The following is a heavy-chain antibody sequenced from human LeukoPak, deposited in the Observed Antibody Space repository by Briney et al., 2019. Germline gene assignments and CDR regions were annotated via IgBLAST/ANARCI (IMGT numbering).Heavy chain of an antibody. V-gene: IGHV4-30-2*01. CDR2: IYHSGST. D-gene: IGHD2-2*01. CDR3: ASARRGVVVPAAIDY. CDR1: GGSISSGGYY. J-gene: IGHJ4*02. Sequence: PSETLSLTCTVSGGSISSGGYYWSWIRQPPGKGLEWIGYIYHSGSTYYNPSLKSRVTISVDRSKNQFSLKLSSVTAADTAVYYCASARRGVVVPAAIDYWGQGTLVTVSS.